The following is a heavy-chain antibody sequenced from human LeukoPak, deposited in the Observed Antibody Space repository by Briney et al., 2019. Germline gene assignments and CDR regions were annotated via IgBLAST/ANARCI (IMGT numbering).Heavy chain of an antibody. CDR3: ARPSGEDAFDI. D-gene: IGHD3-10*01. Sequence: PSETRSLTCTVSGGSISSYYWSWIRQPPGKGMEWIGYIYYSGSTNYNPSLKSRVTISVDTSKNQFSLKLSSVTAADTAVYYCARPSGEDAFDIWGQGTMVTVSS. CDR1: GGSISSYY. J-gene: IGHJ3*02. CDR2: IYYSGST. V-gene: IGHV4-59*01.